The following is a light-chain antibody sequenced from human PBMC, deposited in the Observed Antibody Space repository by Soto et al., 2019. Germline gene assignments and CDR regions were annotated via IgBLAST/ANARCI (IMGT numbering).Light chain of an antibody. J-gene: IGKJ5*01. Sequence: EVVLTQSPATLSLSPGERVTLSCRASENVIKYLAWYQQKPGQAPRLLIYDTSDRVTGVPARFSGSGSGTEFTLTINSLEAEDFAVYYCQQRYKWPPITFGQGTRLEIK. CDR2: DTS. V-gene: IGKV3-11*01. CDR3: QQRYKWPPIT. CDR1: ENVIKY.